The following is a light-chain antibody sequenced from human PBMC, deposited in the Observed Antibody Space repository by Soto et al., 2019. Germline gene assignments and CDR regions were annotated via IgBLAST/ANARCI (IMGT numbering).Light chain of an antibody. CDR1: QLFSSN. CDR2: DAS. V-gene: IGKV3-11*01. CDR3: QPRSNFLT. J-gene: IGKJ4*01. Sequence: EIGVIQSLATLSVSPGESVTLSFRASQLFSSNLAWYQQKPGQAPRLLIYDASNRATGIPARFSGSGSGTDFTLTISSLEPEDFAVYYSQPRSNFLTFGGRTKVDIK.